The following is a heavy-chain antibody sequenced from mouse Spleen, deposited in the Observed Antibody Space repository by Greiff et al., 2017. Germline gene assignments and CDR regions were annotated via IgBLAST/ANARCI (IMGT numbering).Heavy chain of an antibody. CDR2: FDPNSGGT. Sequence: QVQLQQPGAELVKPGASVQLSCKASGYTFTSYWMHWVKQRPGRGLEWIGRFDPNSGGTKYNEKFKSKATLTVDKPSSTAYMQLSSLTSEDSAVYYCAREYYGNYGDAMDYWGQGTSVTVSS. CDR1: GYTFTSYW. J-gene: IGHJ4*01. D-gene: IGHD2-1*01. V-gene: IGHV1-72*01. CDR3: AREYYGNYGDAMDY.